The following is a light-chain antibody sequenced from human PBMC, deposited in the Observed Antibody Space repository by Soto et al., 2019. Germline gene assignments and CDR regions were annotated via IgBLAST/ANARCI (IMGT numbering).Light chain of an antibody. J-gene: IGKJ1*01. V-gene: IGKV3-15*01. CDR3: QQYNNWWT. Sequence: DIVFTQSPGTLSLSPGERAPLSCRASQSVRSYLAWYQQKPGQAPRLLIYGASTRATGIPARFSGSGSGTEFTLTISSLQSEDFAVYYCQQYNNWWTFGQGTKVDI. CDR1: QSVRSY. CDR2: GAS.